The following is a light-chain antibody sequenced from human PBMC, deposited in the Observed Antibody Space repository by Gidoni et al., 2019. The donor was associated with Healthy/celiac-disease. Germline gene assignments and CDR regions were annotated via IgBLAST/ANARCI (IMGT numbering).Light chain of an antibody. V-gene: IGKV3-11*01. Sequence: EIVLTQSPATLSLSPGERATLSCRASQSVSSYLAWYQQKPGQAPRPLIYDASNSATGITARFSGSGSGTDFTLTISSREPEDFAVYYCQQRSNWPPHTFGQGTKLEIK. J-gene: IGKJ2*01. CDR2: DAS. CDR3: QQRSNWPPHT. CDR1: QSVSSY.